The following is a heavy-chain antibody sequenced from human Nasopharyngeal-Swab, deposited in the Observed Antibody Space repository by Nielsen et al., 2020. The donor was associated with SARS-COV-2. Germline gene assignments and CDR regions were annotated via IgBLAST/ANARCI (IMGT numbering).Heavy chain of an antibody. D-gene: IGHD4-17*01. CDR3: ARARGAYGDYYYYYYTDV. CDR2: TYYRSKWYN. V-gene: IGHV6-1*01. Sequence: SQTLSLTCAISGDSVPSSSPAWNWIRQSPSRGLEWLGRTYYRSKWYNDYAVSVKSRITINPDTSKNQFSLHLNSVTPEATAVYYCARARGAYGDYYYYYYTDVWGKGTTVTVSS. CDR1: GDSVPSSSPA. J-gene: IGHJ6*03.